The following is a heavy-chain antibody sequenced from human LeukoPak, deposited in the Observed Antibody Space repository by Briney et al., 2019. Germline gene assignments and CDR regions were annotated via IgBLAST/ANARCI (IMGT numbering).Heavy chain of an antibody. CDR1: GGTFSSYA. J-gene: IGHJ3*02. V-gene: IGHV1-69*13. Sequence: GASVKVSCKASGGTFSSYAISWVRQAPGQGLEWMGGIIPIFGTANYAQKFQGRVTITADESTSTAYMELSSLRSEDTAVYYCARPGAQLPREPDAFDIWGQGTMVTVSS. CDR3: ARPGAQLPREPDAFDI. D-gene: IGHD2-2*01. CDR2: IIPIFGTA.